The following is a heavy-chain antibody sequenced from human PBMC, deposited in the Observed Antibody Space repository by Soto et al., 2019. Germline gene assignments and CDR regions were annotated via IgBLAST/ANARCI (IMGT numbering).Heavy chain of an antibody. CDR2: ISYDGTNK. V-gene: IGHV3-30*04. CDR1: GFTISTYS. Sequence: GGSLRLSCAASGFTISTYSMHWVRQAPGKGLEWVALISYDGTNKYSGDSVKGRFTIFRDKSNNTLYRQMNGLSAEDTAVFHCARDGGRVYSYVYWFDPWGQGTLVTGSS. J-gene: IGHJ5*02. D-gene: IGHD5-18*01. CDR3: ARDGGRVYSYVYWFDP.